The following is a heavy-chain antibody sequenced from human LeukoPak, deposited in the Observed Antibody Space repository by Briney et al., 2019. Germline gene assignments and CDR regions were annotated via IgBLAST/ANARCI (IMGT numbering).Heavy chain of an antibody. D-gene: IGHD3-10*01. Sequence: GGSLRLSCAASGFTFSSYAMSWVRQAPGKGLEGCSAISGSGGSTYYADSVKGRFTIARDNSKTTLSPQMNSLRAEDTAVYYCAKDMVRGVINYWGQGTLVTVSS. CDR2: ISGSGGST. J-gene: IGHJ4*02. CDR1: GFTFSSYA. CDR3: AKDMVRGVINY. V-gene: IGHV3-23*01.